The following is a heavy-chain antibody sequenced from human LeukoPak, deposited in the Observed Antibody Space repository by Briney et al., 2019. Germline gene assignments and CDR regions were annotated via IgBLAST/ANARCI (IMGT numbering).Heavy chain of an antibody. CDR2: IYSGGST. J-gene: IGHJ4*02. Sequence: GGSLRLSCAASGFTLSSNYVGWVRQAPGKGLEWVSHIYSGGSTYHVDAVKGRFTISRDTSENMVFLQMNSLRAEDTAVYYCAKGGGFAKYYLDYWGQGTLVTVSS. CDR3: AKGGGFAKYYLDY. D-gene: IGHD3-16*01. V-gene: IGHV3-66*01. CDR1: GFTLSSNY.